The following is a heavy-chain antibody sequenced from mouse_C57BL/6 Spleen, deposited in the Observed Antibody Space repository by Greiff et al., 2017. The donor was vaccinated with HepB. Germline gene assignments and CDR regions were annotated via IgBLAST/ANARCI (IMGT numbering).Heavy chain of an antibody. V-gene: IGHV1-26*01. CDR2: INPNNGGT. CDR3: ARQTLRYFDV. Sequence: EVQLQQSGPELVKPGASVKISCKASGYTFTDYYMNWVKQSHGKSLEWIGDINPNNGGTSYNQKFKGKATLTVDKSSSTAYMELRSLTSEDSAVYYGARQTLRYFDVWGTGTTVTVSS. J-gene: IGHJ1*03. CDR1: GYTFTDYY.